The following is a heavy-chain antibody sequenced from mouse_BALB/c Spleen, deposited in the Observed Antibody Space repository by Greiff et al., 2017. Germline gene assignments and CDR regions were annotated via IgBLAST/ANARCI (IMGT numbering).Heavy chain of an antibody. V-gene: IGHV1-18*01. CDR2: INPNNGGT. Sequence: VQLQQSGPELVKPGASVKIPCKASGYTFTDYNMDWVKQSHGKSLEWIGDINPNNGGTIYNQKFKGKATLTVDKSSSTAYMELRSLTSEDTAVYYCARGTYYGNYVAMDYWGQGTSVTVSS. D-gene: IGHD2-10*01. CDR1: GYTFTDYN. CDR3: ARGTYYGNYVAMDY. J-gene: IGHJ4*01.